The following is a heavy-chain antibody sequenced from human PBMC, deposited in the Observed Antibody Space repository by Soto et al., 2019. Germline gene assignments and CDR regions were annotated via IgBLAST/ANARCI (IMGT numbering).Heavy chain of an antibody. V-gene: IGHV1-69*06. CDR1: GGTFSSYA. J-gene: IGHJ5*02. D-gene: IGHD3-3*01. Sequence: SVKVSCKASGGTFSSYAISWVRQAPGQGXEWMGGIIPIFGTANYAQKFQGRVTITADKSTSTAYMELSSLRSEDTAVYYCASQPSITIFGVVIKRYPNWFDPWGQGTLVTVSS. CDR3: ASQPSITIFGVVIKRYPNWFDP. CDR2: IIPIFGTA.